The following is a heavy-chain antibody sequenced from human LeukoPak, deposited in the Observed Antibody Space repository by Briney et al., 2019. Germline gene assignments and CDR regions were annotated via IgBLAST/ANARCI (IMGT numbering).Heavy chain of an antibody. V-gene: IGHV3-74*01. Sequence: GGSLRLSCAASGFTFSNYRMHWVRQAPGKGLVWVSCINSDGSFTTYADSVKGRFTISRDDAKNTLYLEMNSLRGEDTAVYYCVRDSYGRDGYPFTTLDYWGQGTLVTVSS. CDR3: VRDSYGRDGYPFTTLDY. J-gene: IGHJ4*02. D-gene: IGHD3-22*01. CDR1: GFTFSNYR. CDR2: INSDGSFT.